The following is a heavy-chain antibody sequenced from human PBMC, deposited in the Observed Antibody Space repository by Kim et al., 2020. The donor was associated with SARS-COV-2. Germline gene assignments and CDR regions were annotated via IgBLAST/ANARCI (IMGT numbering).Heavy chain of an antibody. Sequence: TNHHPPLKVRVTISVDTSKNHFSLELSSVTAAGTAVYYCARVREALDYWGQGTLVTVSS. V-gene: IGHV4-61*03. J-gene: IGHJ4*02. CDR3: ARVREALDY. D-gene: IGHD3-3*01. CDR2: T.